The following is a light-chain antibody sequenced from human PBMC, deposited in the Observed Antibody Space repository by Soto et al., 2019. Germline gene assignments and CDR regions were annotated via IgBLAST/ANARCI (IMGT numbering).Light chain of an antibody. CDR3: QQCRNWPLT. J-gene: IGKJ4*01. Sequence: MTQSPSTLSVSPGEGATLSSKASQNVYNNLAWYQQRPRQPPRLLIYDASTRATGISARFSGSGYGTEFTLTISSLQSEDFAVYFCQQCRNWPLTFGGGTKV. CDR1: QNVYNN. CDR2: DAS. V-gene: IGKV3-15*01.